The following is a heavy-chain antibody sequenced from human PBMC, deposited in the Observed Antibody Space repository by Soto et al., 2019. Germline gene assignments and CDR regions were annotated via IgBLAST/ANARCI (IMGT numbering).Heavy chain of an antibody. CDR1: GFTFSSYG. Sequence: QVQLVESGGGVVQPGRSLRLSCAASGFTFSSYGMHWVRQAPGKGLEWVAVISYDGSNKYYADSVKGRFTISRDNSKNTLYLQMNSLRAEDPAVYYCAKDTFHDSSGYYHYYYYYGMDVWGQGTTVTVSS. J-gene: IGHJ6*02. CDR2: ISYDGSNK. D-gene: IGHD3-22*01. V-gene: IGHV3-30*18. CDR3: AKDTFHDSSGYYHYYYYYGMDV.